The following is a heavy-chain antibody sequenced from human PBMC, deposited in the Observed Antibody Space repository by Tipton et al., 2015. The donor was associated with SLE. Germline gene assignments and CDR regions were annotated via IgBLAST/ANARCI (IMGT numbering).Heavy chain of an antibody. V-gene: IGHV3-15*01. CDR2: IKRKIDGGTT. CDR1: GFTFSNAW. J-gene: IGHJ1*01. D-gene: IGHD3-3*01. CDR3: TTDRSIFGVGNFQH. Sequence: SLRLSCAASGFTFSNAWMSWVRQAPGKGLEWVGRIKRKIDGGTTDYAAPVKGRISISREDSKNTLYLQMNSLKTEDTAVYYCTTDRSIFGVGNFQHWGQGTLVTVSS.